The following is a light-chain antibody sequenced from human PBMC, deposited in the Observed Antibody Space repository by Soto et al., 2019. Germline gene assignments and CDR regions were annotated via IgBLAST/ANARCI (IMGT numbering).Light chain of an antibody. CDR1: SSDVGGYNY. V-gene: IGLV2-14*01. CDR3: SSFTFSNTVI. J-gene: IGLJ2*01. CDR2: DVT. Sequence: QSVLTQPVSVSGSPGQSISVSCTGNSSDVGGYNYVSWYQQHPGKAPQLIIYDVTNRPSGVSDRFSGSKSGNTASLTISGLQAEDESDYYCSSFTFSNTVIFGGGTKLTVL.